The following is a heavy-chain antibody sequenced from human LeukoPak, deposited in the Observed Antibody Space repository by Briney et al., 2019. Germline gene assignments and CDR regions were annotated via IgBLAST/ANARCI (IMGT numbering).Heavy chain of an antibody. CDR2: ICSSIGCT. CDR1: AFTFSSHP. Sequence: GGSLRLSCAASAFTFSSHPMGWVRRAPGKGLEWVSSICSSIGCTYYADSVRGGFAISRDDSKNTLYLQMNSLRAEDTAVYYCARISLAPSDNFDSWGQGTLVTVSS. V-gene: IGHV3-23*01. CDR3: ARISLAPSDNFDS. D-gene: IGHD1-1*01. J-gene: IGHJ4*02.